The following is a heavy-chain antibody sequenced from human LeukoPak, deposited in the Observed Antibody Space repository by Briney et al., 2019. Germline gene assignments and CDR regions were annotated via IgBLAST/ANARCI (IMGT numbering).Heavy chain of an antibody. Sequence: GGSLRHSCAASGFTFSSYAMHWVRQAPGKGLEWVAVISYDGSNKYYADSVKGRFTISRDNSKNTLYLQMNSLRAEDTAVYYCARDRDGDYVSRSHRPIQGLYFQHWGQGTLVTVSS. V-gene: IGHV3-30*04. CDR2: ISYDGSNK. D-gene: IGHD4-17*01. CDR1: GFTFSSYA. J-gene: IGHJ1*01. CDR3: ARDRDGDYVSRSHRPIQGLYFQH.